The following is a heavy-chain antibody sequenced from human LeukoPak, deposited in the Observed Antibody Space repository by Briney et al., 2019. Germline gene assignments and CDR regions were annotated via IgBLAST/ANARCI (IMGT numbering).Heavy chain of an antibody. D-gene: IGHD3-3*01. CDR2: INPNSGGT. CDR1: GYTFTGYY. Sequence: ASVKVSCKASGYTFTGYYMHWVRQAPGQGLEWMGRINPNSGGTNYAQKFQGRVTMTRDTSISTAYMELSRLRSDDTAVYYCARSRTTFYDFWSGYSVGYGGQGTLVTVSS. J-gene: IGHJ4*02. CDR3: ARSRTTFYDFWSGYSVGY. V-gene: IGHV1-2*06.